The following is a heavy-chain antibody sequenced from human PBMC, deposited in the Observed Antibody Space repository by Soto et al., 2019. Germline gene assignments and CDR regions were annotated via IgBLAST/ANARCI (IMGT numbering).Heavy chain of an antibody. V-gene: IGHV3-11*06. J-gene: IGHJ4*02. CDR1: GFPFNGYY. CDR2: ISPKSTFR. Sequence: PGGSLRLSCVTSGFPFNGYYMTWIRQAPGKGLEWLSHISPKSTFRNYADSVKGRFTISRDNTESSLFLQMNSLGVDDTAVYSCVRGGGVGLFELRGQGVLVTVSS. D-gene: IGHD1-26*01. CDR3: VRGGGVGLFEL.